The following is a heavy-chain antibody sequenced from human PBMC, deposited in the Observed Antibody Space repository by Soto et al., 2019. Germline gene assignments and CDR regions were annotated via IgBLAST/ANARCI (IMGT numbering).Heavy chain of an antibody. V-gene: IGHV1-69*13. CDR3: ARASPYYSLIDY. CDR2: IIPIFGTA. J-gene: IGHJ4*02. Sequence: ASVKVSCKASGGTFSSYAISWVRQAPGQGLEWMGGIIPIFGTANYAQKFQGRVTITADESTSTAYMELSSLRSEDTAVYYCARASPYYSLIDYWGQGTLVTVSS. CDR1: GGTFSSYA. D-gene: IGHD1-26*01.